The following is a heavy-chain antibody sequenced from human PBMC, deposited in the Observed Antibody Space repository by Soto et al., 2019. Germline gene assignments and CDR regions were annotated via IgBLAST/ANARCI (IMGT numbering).Heavy chain of an antibody. CDR1: GGTFSSYA. V-gene: IGHV1-69*12. J-gene: IGHJ6*02. CDR3: ARHVPAAGYYYGMDV. Sequence: QVQLVQSGAEVKKPGSSVKVSCKASGGTFSSYAISWVRQAPGQGLEWMGGIIPIFGTANYAQKFQGRVTITADESXXTANMELSSLRSEDTAVYYCARHVPAAGYYYGMDVWGQGTTVTVSS. D-gene: IGHD2-2*01. CDR2: IIPIFGTA.